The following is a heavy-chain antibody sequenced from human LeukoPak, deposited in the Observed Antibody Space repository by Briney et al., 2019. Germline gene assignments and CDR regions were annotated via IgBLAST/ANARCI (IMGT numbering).Heavy chain of an antibody. CDR3: ARGRDYFDY. CDR2: IYTSGST. V-gene: IGHV4-4*07. J-gene: IGHJ4*02. Sequence: PSETLSLTCTVSGASITSYSWSWIRQPAGKGLEWIGRIYTSGSTSYNQSLKSRVTMSVDTPKNQFSLKLSSVTAADTAVYYCARGRDYFDYWGQGTLVTVSS. CDR1: GASITSYS.